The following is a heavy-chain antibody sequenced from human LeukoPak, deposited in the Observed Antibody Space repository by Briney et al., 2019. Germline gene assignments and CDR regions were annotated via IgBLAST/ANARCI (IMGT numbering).Heavy chain of an antibody. V-gene: IGHV1-18*01. Sequence: GASVKVSCKASGYTFTSYGISWVRQAPGQGLEWMGWISAYNGNTNYAQKLQGSVTMTTDTSTSTAYMELRSLRSDDTAVYYCARDFSGITMVRGVSFDYWGQGTLVTVSS. J-gene: IGHJ4*02. CDR1: GYTFTSYG. CDR2: ISAYNGNT. D-gene: IGHD3-10*01. CDR3: ARDFSGITMVRGVSFDY.